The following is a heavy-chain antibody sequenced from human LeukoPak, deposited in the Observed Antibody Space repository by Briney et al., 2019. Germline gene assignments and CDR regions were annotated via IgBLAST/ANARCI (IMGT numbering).Heavy chain of an antibody. J-gene: IGHJ6*03. CDR1: GGSISSSSYY. V-gene: IGHV4-39*01. Sequence: PSETLSLTCSVSGGSISSSSYYWGWIRQPPGKGLEWIGSIYYSGSTYYNPSLKSRVTISVDTSKNQFSLKLSSVTAADTAVYYCARLPDYYYSYMDVWGKGTTVTISS. CDR3: ARLPDYYYSYMDV. D-gene: IGHD1-14*01. CDR2: IYYSGST.